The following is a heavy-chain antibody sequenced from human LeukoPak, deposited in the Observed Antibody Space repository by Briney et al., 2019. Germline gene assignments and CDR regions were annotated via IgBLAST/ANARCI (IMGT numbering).Heavy chain of an antibody. V-gene: IGHV3-7*05. J-gene: IGHJ4*02. Sequence: PGGSLRLSCAASGFTFSSNWMNWVRQAPGKGLEWVANIKQDGSEKNYVDSVKGRFTISRDNAKNSLYLQMNSLRAEDTAVYYCVAISLDYWGLGTLVAVSS. CDR1: GFTFSSNW. CDR3: VAISLDY. CDR2: IKQDGSEK.